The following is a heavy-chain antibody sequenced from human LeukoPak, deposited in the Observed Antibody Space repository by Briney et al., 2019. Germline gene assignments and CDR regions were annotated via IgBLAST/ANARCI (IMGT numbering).Heavy chain of an antibody. V-gene: IGHV4-30-4*01. CDR1: GGSISSGDYY. D-gene: IGHD3-22*01. CDR2: IYYSGST. J-gene: IGHJ4*02. CDR3: ARSGDYYDSSGFDY. Sequence: SETLSLTCTVSGGSISSGDYYWSWIRQPPGKGLEWIGYIYYSGSTYYNPSLKSRVTISVDTSKNQFSLKLSSVTAADTAVYYCARSGDYYDSSGFDYWGQGTLVTVSS.